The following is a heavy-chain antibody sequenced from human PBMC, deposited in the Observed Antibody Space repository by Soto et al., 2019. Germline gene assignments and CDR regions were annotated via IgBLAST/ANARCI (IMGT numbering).Heavy chain of an antibody. CDR2: INPATGAA. J-gene: IGHJ3*02. CDR1: GYPVTAYY. V-gene: IGHV1-46*01. CDR3: ARGGGVVGAGSAAVDM. Sequence: QLHLVQSGAVVKKPGASVTVSCSASGYPVTAYYMHWVRQAPGRGLEWMGGINPATGAAKYTQTFRGRVTMPRDSSTSTVLMELSGLTSEGTGVCCFARGGGVVGAGSAAVDMWGQGTLVNVSS. D-gene: IGHD3-16*01.